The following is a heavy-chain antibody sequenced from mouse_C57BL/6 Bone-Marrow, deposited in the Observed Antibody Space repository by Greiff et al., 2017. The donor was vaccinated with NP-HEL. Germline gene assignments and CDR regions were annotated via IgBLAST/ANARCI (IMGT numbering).Heavy chain of an antibody. CDR3: ARGYFDV. CDR1: GYTFTSYW. Sequence: VQLQQPGAELVMPGASVKLFCKASGYTFTSYWMHWVKQRPGQGLEWIGEIDPSDSYTNYNQKFKGKSTLTVDKSSSTAYMQLSSLTSEDSAVYYCARGYFDVWGTGTTVTVSS. J-gene: IGHJ1*03. V-gene: IGHV1-69*01. CDR2: IDPSDSYT.